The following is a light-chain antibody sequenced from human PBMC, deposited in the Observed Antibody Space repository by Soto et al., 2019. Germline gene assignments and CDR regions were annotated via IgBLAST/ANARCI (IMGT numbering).Light chain of an antibody. Sequence: QSVLTQPPSASGTPGQRVTISCSGSSSNIGSNTINWYQQLPGTAPKLLIYSNNQRPSGVPDRFSGSKSGPSASLAISGLQSEDEAAYYCAAWDDRLNGYVFGTGTKVTVL. J-gene: IGLJ1*01. CDR1: SSNIGSNT. V-gene: IGLV1-44*01. CDR3: AAWDDRLNGYV. CDR2: SNN.